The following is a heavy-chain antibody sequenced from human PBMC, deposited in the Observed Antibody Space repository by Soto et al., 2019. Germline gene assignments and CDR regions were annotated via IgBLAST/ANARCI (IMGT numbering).Heavy chain of an antibody. Sequence: GSLRLSCAASGFTFSSYSMNWVRQAPGKGLEWVSSISSSSSYIYYADSVKGRFTISRDNAKNSLYLQMNSLRAEDTAVYYCARDRADYGDYPLYFQHWGQGTLVTVSS. CDR2: ISSSSSYI. D-gene: IGHD4-17*01. CDR3: ARDRADYGDYPLYFQH. J-gene: IGHJ1*01. V-gene: IGHV3-21*01. CDR1: GFTFSSYS.